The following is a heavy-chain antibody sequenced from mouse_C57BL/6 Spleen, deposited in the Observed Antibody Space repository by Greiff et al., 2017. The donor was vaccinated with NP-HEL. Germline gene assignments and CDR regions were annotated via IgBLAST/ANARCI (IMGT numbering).Heavy chain of an antibody. CDR1: GFSLTSYG. V-gene: IGHV2-5*01. CDR2: IWRGGST. D-gene: IGHD2-5*01. CDR3: AKNSNYVGDAMDY. Sequence: VKLQESGPGLVQPSQSLSITCTVSGFSLTSYGVHWVRQSPGKGLEWLGVIWRGGSTDYNAAFMSRLSITKDNSKSQVFFKMNSLQADDTAIYYCAKNSNYVGDAMDYWGQGTSVTVSS. J-gene: IGHJ4*01.